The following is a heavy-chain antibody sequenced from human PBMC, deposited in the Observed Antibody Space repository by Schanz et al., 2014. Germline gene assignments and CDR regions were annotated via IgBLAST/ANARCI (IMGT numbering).Heavy chain of an antibody. J-gene: IGHJ4*02. CDR2: MNPNSGNT. V-gene: IGHV1-8*02. D-gene: IGHD2-8*02. Sequence: QGQLVQSGAEVKKPGASVKVSCEASGYTFTSYDINWVRQAPGQGLEWMGWMNPNSGNTGYAQKFQGRVTMTRHTSISTAYMELSSLRSEDTAVYYCAKSLESCPGGRCSRGYFDYWGQGTLVTVSS. CDR3: AKSLESCPGGRCSRGYFDY. CDR1: GYTFTSYD.